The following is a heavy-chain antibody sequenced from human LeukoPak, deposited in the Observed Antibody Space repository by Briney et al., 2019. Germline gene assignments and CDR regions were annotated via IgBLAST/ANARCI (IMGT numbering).Heavy chain of an antibody. Sequence: GGSLRLSCATSGFTFSSIWMSWVRQAPGKGLEWVSYISSSGSTIYYADSVKGRFTISRDNAKNSLFVQMNSLREDDTAVYYCAREVLTGSYYIDFWGQGTLVTVSS. D-gene: IGHD3-10*01. CDR1: GFTFSSIW. CDR2: ISSSGSTI. V-gene: IGHV3-48*02. J-gene: IGHJ4*02. CDR3: AREVLTGSYYIDF.